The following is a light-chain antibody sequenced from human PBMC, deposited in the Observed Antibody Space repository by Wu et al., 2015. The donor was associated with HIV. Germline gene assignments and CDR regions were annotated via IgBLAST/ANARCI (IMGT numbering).Light chain of an antibody. Sequence: EVVMTQSPATLSVSPGERATLFCRASQSISSHLAWYQHKPGQAPRLLIYDASTRASGVPARFSGSGSGTEFTLTISSLQSEDFATYFCQESSSIPPAFGQGTRVENK. CDR1: QSISSH. V-gene: IGKV3-15*01. CDR3: QESSSIPPA. J-gene: IGKJ5*01. CDR2: DAS.